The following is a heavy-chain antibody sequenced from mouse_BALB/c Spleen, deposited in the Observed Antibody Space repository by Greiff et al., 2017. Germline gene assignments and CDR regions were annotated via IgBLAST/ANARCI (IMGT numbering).Heavy chain of an antibody. V-gene: IGHV1-77*01. CDR1: GYTFTDYV. CDR3: ERCYGNCAMDY. Sequence: VQLVESGPELVKPGASVKMSCKASGYTFTDYVISWVKQRTGQGLEWIGEIYTGSGSTYYNEKFKGKATLTADKSANTAYVQLISLTSEDSAVYFCERCYGNCAMDYWGQGTSVTVSS. J-gene: IGHJ4*01. CDR2: IYTGSGST. D-gene: IGHD2-1*01.